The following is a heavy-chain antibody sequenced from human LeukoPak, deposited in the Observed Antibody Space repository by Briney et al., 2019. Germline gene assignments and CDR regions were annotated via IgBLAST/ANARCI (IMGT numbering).Heavy chain of an antibody. V-gene: IGHV4-59*08. D-gene: IGHD5-18*01. CDR2: IYYSGST. J-gene: IGHJ6*02. CDR3: ARHSDKGYSYGYDYYGMDV. CDR1: GGSISSHY. Sequence: TSETLSLTCTVSGGSISSHYWSWIRQPPGKGLEWIGYIYYSGSTNYNPSLKSRVTISVDTSKNQFSLKLSSVTAADTAVYYCARHSDKGYSYGYDYYGMDVWGQGTTVTVSS.